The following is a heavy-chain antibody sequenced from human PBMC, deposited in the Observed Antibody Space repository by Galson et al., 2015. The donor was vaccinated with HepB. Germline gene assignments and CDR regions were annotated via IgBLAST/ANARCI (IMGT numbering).Heavy chain of an antibody. D-gene: IGHD3-10*01. V-gene: IGHV3-48*02. CDR2: ISSSSSTI. J-gene: IGHJ4*02. Sequence: FLRLSCVASGFTFSSYSMIWVRQAPGKGLEWVSYISSSSSTIYYADSVKGRFTISRDNAKNSLYLQMNSLRDEDTAVYYCARDSRSLITMVRGPLTTPDYWGQGALVTVSS. CDR1: GFTFSSYS. CDR3: ARDSRSLITMVRGPLTTPDY.